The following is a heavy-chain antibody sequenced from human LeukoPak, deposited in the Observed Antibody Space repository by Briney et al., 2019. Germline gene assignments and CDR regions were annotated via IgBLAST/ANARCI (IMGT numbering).Heavy chain of an antibody. D-gene: IGHD3-9*01. Sequence: SETLSLTCTVSGGSISSYYWSWIRQPPGKGLEWIGYIYYSGSTNYNPSLKSPVTISLDTSENQFSLKLSSVTAADTAVYYCARAGEDFDWLWFDYWGQGTLVTVSS. CDR1: GGSISSYY. CDR3: ARAGEDFDWLWFDY. V-gene: IGHV4-59*01. CDR2: IYYSGST. J-gene: IGHJ4*02.